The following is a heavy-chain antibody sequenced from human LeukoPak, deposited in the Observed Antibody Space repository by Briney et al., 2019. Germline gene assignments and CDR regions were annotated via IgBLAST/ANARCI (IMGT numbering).Heavy chain of an antibody. CDR3: ARAPRFLLWFGETSPYYFDY. Sequence: GTLRLSCAASGFTFSSYGMSWVRQPPGKGLEWIGEINHSGSTNYNPSLKSRVTISVDTSKNQFSLKLSSVTAADTAVYYCARAPRFLLWFGETSPYYFDYWGQGTLVTVSS. D-gene: IGHD3-10*01. V-gene: IGHV4-34*01. CDR2: INHSGST. J-gene: IGHJ4*02. CDR1: GFTFSSYG.